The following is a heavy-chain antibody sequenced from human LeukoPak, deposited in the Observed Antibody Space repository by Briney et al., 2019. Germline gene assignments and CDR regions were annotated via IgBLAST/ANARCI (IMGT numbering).Heavy chain of an antibody. CDR1: GFTFSDYY. D-gene: IGHD1-7*01. CDR2: ISYDGSNK. J-gene: IGHJ4*02. CDR3: ARDLANWNYVFDY. V-gene: IGHV3-30*03. Sequence: GGSLRLSCAASGFTFSDYYMSWIRQAPGKGLEWVAVISYDGSNKYYADSVKGRFTISRDNSKNTLYLQMNSLRAEDTAVYYCARDLANWNYVFDYWGQGTLVTVSS.